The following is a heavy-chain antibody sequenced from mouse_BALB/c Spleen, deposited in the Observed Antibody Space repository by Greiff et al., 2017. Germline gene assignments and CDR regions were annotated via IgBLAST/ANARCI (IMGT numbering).Heavy chain of an antibody. CDR2: INPSSGYT. Sequence: VQLVESGAELVRPGASVKMSCKASGYTFTSYTMHWVKQRPGQGLEWIGYINPSSGYTNYNQKFKDKATLTADKSSSTAYMQLSSLTSEDSAVYYCAEITTVVATDYWGQGTTLTVSS. D-gene: IGHD1-1*01. V-gene: IGHV1-4*01. J-gene: IGHJ2*01. CDR1: GYTFTSYT. CDR3: AEITTVVATDY.